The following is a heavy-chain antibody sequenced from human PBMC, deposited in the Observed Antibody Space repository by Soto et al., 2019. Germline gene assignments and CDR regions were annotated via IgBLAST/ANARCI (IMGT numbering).Heavy chain of an antibody. V-gene: IGHV4-59*12. Sequence: SETLSLTCTVSGGSISSYYWSRIRQPPGKGLEWIGYIFHRGNTNYNPSLKSRVTISADTSKNQFSLKLTSVTAADTAVYYCARVHCNSTTCHVFDYWGRGTLVTVSS. D-gene: IGHD2-2*01. CDR2: IFHRGNT. CDR1: GGSISSYY. J-gene: IGHJ4*02. CDR3: ARVHCNSTTCHVFDY.